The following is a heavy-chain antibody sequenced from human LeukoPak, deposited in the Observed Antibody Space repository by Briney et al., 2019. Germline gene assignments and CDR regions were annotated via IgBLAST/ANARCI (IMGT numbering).Heavy chain of an antibody. CDR3: ARLGILIGCWQAGAAPNE. CDR2: IYPGNSDT. CDR1: GYYFTSYW. J-gene: IGHJ4*02. V-gene: IGHV5-51*01. Sequence: GESLNIYCKGSGYYFTSYWIAWVRHMPGKGLEWMGIIYPGNSDTRYSPSFQGQVTISADKSISTAYLQWSSLKASDTAVYYCARLGILIGCWQAGAAPNEWGEGTLVTVSS. D-gene: IGHD3-9*01.